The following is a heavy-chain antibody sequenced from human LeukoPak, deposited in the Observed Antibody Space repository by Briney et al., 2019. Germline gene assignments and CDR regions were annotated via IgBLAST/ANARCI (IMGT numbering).Heavy chain of an antibody. CDR1: GFTFSSYA. D-gene: IGHD3-10*01. J-gene: IGHJ4*02. Sequence: GGSLRLSCAASGFTFSSYAMSWVRQAPGKGLEWVSTINNSGGSTYYADSVKGRFTISRDNSKNTLYLQMNSLRIEDTAVYYCAKSGWRLTSAYYFDYWGQGTLVTVSS. CDR2: INNSGGST. V-gene: IGHV3-23*01. CDR3: AKSGWRLTSAYYFDY.